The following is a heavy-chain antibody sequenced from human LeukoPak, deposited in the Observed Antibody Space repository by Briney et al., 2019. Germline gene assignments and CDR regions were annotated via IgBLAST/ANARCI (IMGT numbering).Heavy chain of an antibody. D-gene: IGHD6-13*01. V-gene: IGHV3-21*01. CDR3: ARGGSSSYLFDY. CDR2: ISSSSSYI. CDR1: GFTFSSYS. Sequence: GGSLRLSCAASGFTFSSYSMNWVRQAPGKGLEWVSSISSSSSYIYYADSVKGRFTISRDNAKNSLYLQMNSLRAEDTAVYYCARGGSSSYLFDYWGQGTLVTVSS. J-gene: IGHJ4*02.